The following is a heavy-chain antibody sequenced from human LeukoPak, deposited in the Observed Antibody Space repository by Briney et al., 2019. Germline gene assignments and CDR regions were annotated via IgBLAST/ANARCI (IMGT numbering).Heavy chain of an antibody. CDR3: ARDRLVVVVAVNGMDV. D-gene: IGHD2-15*01. J-gene: IGHJ6*02. Sequence: GGSLRLSCAASGFTFGRYSMNWVRQAPGKGLEWVSSITSSSSYIYYADSVKGRFTISRDNSKNTLYLQMNSLRAEDTAVYYCARDRLVVVVAVNGMDVWGQGTTVTVSS. CDR1: GFTFGRYS. CDR2: ITSSSSYI. V-gene: IGHV3-21*01.